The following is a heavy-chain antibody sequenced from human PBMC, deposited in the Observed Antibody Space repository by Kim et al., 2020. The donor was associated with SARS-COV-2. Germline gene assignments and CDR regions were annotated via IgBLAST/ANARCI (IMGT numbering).Heavy chain of an antibody. Sequence: SQTLSLTCAISGDSVSSNNTAWNWIRQSPSRGLEWLGRTYYRSKWFNDYALSVKSLITINPDTSKNHFSLQLSSVTPEDTAVYYCANGGSGLGGMNVWGQGIMITVSS. CDR3: ANGGSGLGGMNV. V-gene: IGHV6-1*01. CDR1: GDSVSSNNTA. D-gene: IGHD3-16*01. CDR2: TYYRSKWFN. J-gene: IGHJ6*02.